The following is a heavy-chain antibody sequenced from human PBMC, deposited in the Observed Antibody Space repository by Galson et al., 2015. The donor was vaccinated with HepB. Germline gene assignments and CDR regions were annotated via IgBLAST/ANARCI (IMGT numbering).Heavy chain of an antibody. CDR3: ARSYGAKPYYFDY. V-gene: IGHV4-59*08. J-gene: IGHJ4*02. CDR1: GGSISSYY. Sequence: LSLTCTVSGGSISSYYWSWIRQPPGKGLEWIGYIYYSGSTNYNPSLKSRVTISVDTSKNQFSLKLSSVTAADTAVYYCARSYGAKPYYFDYWGQGTLVTVSS. CDR2: IYYSGST. D-gene: IGHD3-10*01.